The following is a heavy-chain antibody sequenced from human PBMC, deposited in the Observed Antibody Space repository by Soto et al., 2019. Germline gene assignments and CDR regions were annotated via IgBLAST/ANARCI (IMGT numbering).Heavy chain of an antibody. Sequence: ESGGGLVKPGGSLRLSCAASGFIFDIYSMTWVRQAPGKGLEWVSSISSSSSYIYYADSVKGRFTISRDNAENSLYLHMSSLRADDTAVYYCARDRGAASDIRYYYYGIDVWGQGTTVTVSS. CDR3: ARDRGAASDIRYYYYGIDV. CDR2: ISSSSSYI. V-gene: IGHV3-21*01. D-gene: IGHD3-10*01. CDR1: GFIFDIYS. J-gene: IGHJ6*02.